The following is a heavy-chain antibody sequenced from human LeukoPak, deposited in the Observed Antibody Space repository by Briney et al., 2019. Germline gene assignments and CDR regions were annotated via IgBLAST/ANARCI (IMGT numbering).Heavy chain of an antibody. J-gene: IGHJ4*02. Sequence: GGSLRLSCAASGFTFSSYSMNWVRQAPGKGLEWVSVIYSGGSTYYADSVKGRFTISRDNSKNTLYLQMNSLRAEDTAVYYCARGENYYDSSGYYYYFDYWGQGTLVTVSS. CDR2: IYSGGST. V-gene: IGHV3-53*01. D-gene: IGHD3-22*01. CDR3: ARGENYYDSSGYYYYFDY. CDR1: GFTFSSYS.